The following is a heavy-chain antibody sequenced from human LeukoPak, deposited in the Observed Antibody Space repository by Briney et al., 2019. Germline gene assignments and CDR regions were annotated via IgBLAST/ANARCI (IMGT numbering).Heavy chain of an antibody. J-gene: IGHJ4*02. CDR2: IIPIFGTA. CDR3: AREDYGSQNDY. Sequence: SVKVSCKASGYTFTSYYMHWVRQAPGQGLEWMGRIIPIFGTANYAQKFQGRVTITTDESTSTAYMELSSLRSEDTAVYYCAREDYGSQNDYWGQGTLVTVSS. CDR1: GYTFTSYY. D-gene: IGHD4-17*01. V-gene: IGHV1-69*05.